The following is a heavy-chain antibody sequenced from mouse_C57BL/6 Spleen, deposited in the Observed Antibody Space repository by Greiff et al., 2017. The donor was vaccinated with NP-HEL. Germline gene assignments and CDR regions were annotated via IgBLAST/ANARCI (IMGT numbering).Heavy chain of an antibody. Sequence: VQLQQSGPELVKPGASVKISCKASGYAFSSSWMNWVKQRPGKGLEWIGRIYPGDGDTNYNGKFKGKATLTADKSSSTSYMQLSSLTSAVSAVYFCARESSFYYGCDDFDYWGQGTTLTVSS. CDR1: GYAFSSSW. V-gene: IGHV1-82*01. J-gene: IGHJ2*01. D-gene: IGHD2-2*01. CDR3: ARESSFYYGCDDFDY. CDR2: IYPGDGDT.